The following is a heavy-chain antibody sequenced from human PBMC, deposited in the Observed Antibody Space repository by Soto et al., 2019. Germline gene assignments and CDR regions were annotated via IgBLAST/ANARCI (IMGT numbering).Heavy chain of an antibody. J-gene: IGHJ4*02. CDR3: ARDRGDGGETY. D-gene: IGHD2-21*02. Sequence: QVQLVQSGAEVKKPGSSVKVSCKASGGTFSSYTISWVRQAPGQGLEWMGRIIPILGIANYAQKFQGRVTIAADKSASTAYMELSSLRSEDTAVYYCARDRGDGGETYWGQGTLVTVSS. CDR2: IIPILGIA. CDR1: GGTFSSYT. V-gene: IGHV1-69*02.